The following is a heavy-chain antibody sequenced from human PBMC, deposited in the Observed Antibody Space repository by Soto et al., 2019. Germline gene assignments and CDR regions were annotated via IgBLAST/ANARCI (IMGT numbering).Heavy chain of an antibody. Sequence: HLVQSEAEVKKLGASVKVSCKASGYTFTNYGITWVRQAPGQGLEWMGRISGYNGNTKYAQDFQGRVTMTADTSTTTAYMELRSLRSDDTAVYYCARDVQVRGGFDYWGQGTLVTVSS. D-gene: IGHD2-2*01. CDR1: GYTFTNYG. CDR3: ARDVQVRGGFDY. CDR2: ISGYNGNT. J-gene: IGHJ4*02. V-gene: IGHV1-18*04.